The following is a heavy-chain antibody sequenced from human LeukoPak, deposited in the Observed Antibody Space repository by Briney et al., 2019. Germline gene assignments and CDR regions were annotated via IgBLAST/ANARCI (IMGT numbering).Heavy chain of an antibody. V-gene: IGHV3-23*01. D-gene: IGHD3-9*01. J-gene: IGHJ4*02. CDR1: GFTFSSYA. CDR3: AKFYDILTGYFDY. Sequence: GGSLRLSCAASGFTFSSYAMSWVRQSPGKGLECVSAISSGGGTTYYANFAESVKGRFTISRDNSKNTLYLQMNSLRAEDTAVYYCAKFYDILTGYFDYWGQGTLVTVSS. CDR2: ISSGGGTT.